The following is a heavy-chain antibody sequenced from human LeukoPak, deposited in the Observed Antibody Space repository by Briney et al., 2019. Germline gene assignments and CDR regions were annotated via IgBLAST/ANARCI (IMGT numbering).Heavy chain of an antibody. J-gene: IGHJ4*02. CDR3: ARVRGFYASGSYLDY. CDR1: GFTFSSYS. D-gene: IGHD3-10*01. CDR2: ISTGGSTI. Sequence: GGSLRLSCAASGFTFSSYSMNWIRQAPGKGLEWVSYISTGGSTIYYADSVKGRFTASRDNAKNSLYLQMYSLRDEDTAVYYCARVRGFYASGSYLDYWGQGALVTVSS. V-gene: IGHV3-48*02.